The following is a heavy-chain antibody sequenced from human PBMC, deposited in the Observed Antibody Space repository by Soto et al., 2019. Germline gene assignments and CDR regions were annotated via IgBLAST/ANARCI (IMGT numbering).Heavy chain of an antibody. CDR2: IYYSGST. CDR1: GGSISSGDYS. CDR3: ARFTAFWSGYYNAEYFQH. Sequence: SETLSLTCTVSGGSISSGDYSWSWIRQHPGKGLEWIGYIYYSGSTYYNPSLKSRVTISVDTSKNQFSLKLSSVTAADTAVYYCARFTAFWSGYYNAEYFQHWGQGTLVTVSS. J-gene: IGHJ1*01. D-gene: IGHD3-3*01. V-gene: IGHV4-30-4*01.